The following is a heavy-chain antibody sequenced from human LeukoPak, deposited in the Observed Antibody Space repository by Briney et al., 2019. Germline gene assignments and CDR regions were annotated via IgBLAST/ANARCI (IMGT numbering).Heavy chain of an antibody. D-gene: IGHD4-17*01. CDR1: GYTFTSYA. Sequence: GASVTVSCKASGYTFTSYAMHWVRQAPGQRLEWMGWINAGNGNTKYSQKFQGRVTITRDTSASTAYMELSSLRSEDTAVYYCARPDDYGDSIWDAFDIWGQGTMVTVSS. CDR2: INAGNGNT. V-gene: IGHV1-3*01. CDR3: ARPDDYGDSIWDAFDI. J-gene: IGHJ3*02.